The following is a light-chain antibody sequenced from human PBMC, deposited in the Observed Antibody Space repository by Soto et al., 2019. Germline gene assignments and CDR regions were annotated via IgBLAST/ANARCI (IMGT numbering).Light chain of an antibody. J-gene: IGKJ1*01. CDR3: QQYSTSPWT. CDR2: KAS. V-gene: IGKV1-5*03. Sequence: DIQMTQSPSTLSASVGDRVTITCRASQTISTLLAWYQQRPGKAPNLLIYKASSLASGVQSMFSGSGSGTEFTLTISSLQPDDFATYFCQQYSTSPWTFGQGTKVEVK. CDR1: QTISTL.